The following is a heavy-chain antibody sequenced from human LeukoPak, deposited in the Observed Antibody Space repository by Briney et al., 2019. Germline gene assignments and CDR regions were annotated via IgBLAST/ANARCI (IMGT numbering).Heavy chain of an antibody. CDR1: GFTFSSYA. V-gene: IGHV3-30*04. D-gene: IGHD4-17*01. CDR2: ISYDGSNK. J-gene: IGHJ6*03. CDR3: AKDRPYGDYVRYYYYYMDV. Sequence: PGRSLRLSCAASGFTFSSYAMHWVRQAPGKGLEWVAVISYDGSNKYYADSVKGRFTISRDNSKNTLYLQMNSLRAEDTAVYYCAKDRPYGDYVRYYYYYMDVWGKGTTVTVSS.